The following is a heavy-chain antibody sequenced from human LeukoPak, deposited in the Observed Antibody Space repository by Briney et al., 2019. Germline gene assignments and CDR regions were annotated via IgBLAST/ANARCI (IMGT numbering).Heavy chain of an antibody. Sequence: SVKVSCKASGGTFSSYAISWVRQAPGQGLEWMGGIIPIFGTANYAQKFQGRVTITADESTSTAYMELSSLRSEDAAVYYCARDIAAAPTYYYYGMDVWGQGTTVTVSS. CDR3: ARDIAAAPTYYYYGMDV. D-gene: IGHD6-13*01. J-gene: IGHJ6*02. CDR1: GGTFSSYA. V-gene: IGHV1-69*13. CDR2: IIPIFGTA.